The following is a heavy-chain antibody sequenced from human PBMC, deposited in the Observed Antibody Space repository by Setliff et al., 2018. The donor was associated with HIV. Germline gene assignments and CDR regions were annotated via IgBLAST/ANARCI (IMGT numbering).Heavy chain of an antibody. CDR2: IYTSGST. V-gene: IGHV4-61*09. CDR1: GGSISSGSNY. Sequence: PSETLSLTCTVSGGSISSGSNYWSWIRQPAGQGLEWIGHIYTSGSTNYNPSLKSRGTISVDTSKTQIFLSLTSVTAADTAVYYCASGDRYYGSGGDYVGGWYYFDIWGQGTLVTVSS. J-gene: IGHJ4*02. D-gene: IGHD3-10*01. CDR3: ASGDRYYGSGGDYVGGWYYFDI.